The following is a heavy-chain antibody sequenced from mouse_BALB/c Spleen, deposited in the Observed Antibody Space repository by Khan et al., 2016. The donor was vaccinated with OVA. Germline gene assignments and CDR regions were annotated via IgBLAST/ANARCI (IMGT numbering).Heavy chain of an antibody. V-gene: IGHV1S130*01. J-gene: IGHJ2*01. CDR3: ARRAYYTYEYFDY. Sequence: QVQLQQPGSVLVRPGASVKLSCKASGYTFTSSWMHWAKQRPGQGLEWIGEIHPNSGNANYNEKLKGKATLTVDKLSRTAYVDLSSLTSEDSAVYYCARRAYYTYEYFDYWGQGTTLTVSS. CDR1: GYTFTSSW. CDR2: IHPNSGNA. D-gene: IGHD2-14*01.